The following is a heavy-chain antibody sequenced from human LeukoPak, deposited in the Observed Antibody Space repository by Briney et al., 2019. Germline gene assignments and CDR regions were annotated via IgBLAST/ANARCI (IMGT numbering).Heavy chain of an antibody. Sequence: ASVKVSCKASGYRFHSKYIQSLQQPPGLRPEWMGWMHPGEGNTRYAEKFQGRVTMTRDTSINTAYMDLSSLRSDDTAVYYCAREGSYCVGGDCYSFDFWGQGTLITVSS. CDR2: MHPGEGNT. D-gene: IGHD2-21*02. CDR1: GYRFHSKY. V-gene: IGHV1-2*02. CDR3: AREGSYCVGGDCYSFDF. J-gene: IGHJ4*02.